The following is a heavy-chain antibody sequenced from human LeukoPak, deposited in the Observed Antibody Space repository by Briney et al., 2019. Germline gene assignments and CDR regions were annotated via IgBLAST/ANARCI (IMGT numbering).Heavy chain of an antibody. Sequence: PGGSLRLSCAASGFTFSSYWMSWVRQAPGKGLVWVSRINSDGSSTNYADSVKGRFTISRDNTKNTLYLQMNSLRAEDTAVYYCARAGKTGAAAFDIWGQGTMVTVSS. CDR3: ARAGKTGAAAFDI. J-gene: IGHJ3*02. D-gene: IGHD3-10*01. CDR1: GFTFSSYW. V-gene: IGHV3-74*01. CDR2: INSDGSST.